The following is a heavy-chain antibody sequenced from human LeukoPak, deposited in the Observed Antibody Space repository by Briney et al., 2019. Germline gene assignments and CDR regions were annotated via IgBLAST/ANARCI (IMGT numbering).Heavy chain of an antibody. Sequence: GGSLRLSCSASGFTFSSYEMNWVRQAPGKGLEWVSYISGSGGSRHYADSVKGRFTISRDNTRNSLYLQMDSLRAEDTALYYCARVEQQLVRGYWGQGTLVTVSS. CDR1: GFTFSSYE. D-gene: IGHD6-13*01. CDR3: ARVEQQLVRGY. V-gene: IGHV3-48*03. CDR2: ISGSGGSR. J-gene: IGHJ4*02.